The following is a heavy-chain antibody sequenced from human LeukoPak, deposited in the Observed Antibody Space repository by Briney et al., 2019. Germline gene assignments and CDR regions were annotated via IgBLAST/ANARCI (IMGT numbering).Heavy chain of an antibody. Sequence: GGSLRLSCAASGFTFSSYAMSWVRQAPGKGLEWVSAISGSGGSTYYADSVKGRFTISRDNSKNTLCLQMNSLRAEDTAVYYCAKVPMGCSSTSCYIDYWGQGTLVTVSS. J-gene: IGHJ4*02. D-gene: IGHD2-2*02. CDR3: AKVPMGCSSTSCYIDY. CDR1: GFTFSSYA. V-gene: IGHV3-23*01. CDR2: ISGSGGST.